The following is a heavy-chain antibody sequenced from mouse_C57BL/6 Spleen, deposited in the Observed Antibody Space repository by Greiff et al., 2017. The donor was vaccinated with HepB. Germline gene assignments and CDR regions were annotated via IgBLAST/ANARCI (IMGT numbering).Heavy chain of an antibody. V-gene: IGHV1-76*01. CDR2: IYPGSGNT. CDR1: GYTFTDYY. J-gene: IGHJ4*01. D-gene: IGHD1-1*01. Sequence: VQLQQSGAELVRPGASVKLSCKASGYTFTDYYINWVKQRPGQGLEWIARIYPGSGNTYYNEKFKGKATLTAEKSSSTAYMQLSSLTSEDSAVYFCARFAHYYGSSYGDAMDYWGQGTSVTVSS. CDR3: ARFAHYYGSSYGDAMDY.